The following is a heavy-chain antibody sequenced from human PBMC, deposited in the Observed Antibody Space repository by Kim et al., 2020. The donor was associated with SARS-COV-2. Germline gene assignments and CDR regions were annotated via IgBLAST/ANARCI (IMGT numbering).Heavy chain of an antibody. V-gene: IGHV3-30*18. CDR3: AKDLNIAARTYYYYGMDV. J-gene: IGHJ6*02. CDR2: ISYDGSNK. Sequence: GGSLRLSCAASGFTFSSYGMHWVRQAPGKGLEWVAVISYDGSNKYYADSVKGRFTISRDNSKNTLYLQMNSLRAEDTAVYYCAKDLNIAARTYYYYGMDVWGQGTTVTVSS. D-gene: IGHD6-6*01. CDR1: GFTFSSYG.